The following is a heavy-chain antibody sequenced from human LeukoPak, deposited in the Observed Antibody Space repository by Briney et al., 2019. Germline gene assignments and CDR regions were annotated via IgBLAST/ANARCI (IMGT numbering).Heavy chain of an antibody. CDR3: ARDVNRCCSSTSCPRFDP. D-gene: IGHD2-2*01. Sequence: ASVKVSCKASGYTFTSYGISWVRQAPGQGLEWMGWISAYNGNTNYAQKLQGRVTMTTDTSTSTAYMELRSLRSDDTAVYYCARDVNRCCSSTSCPRFDPWGQGTLVTVSS. V-gene: IGHV1-18*01. J-gene: IGHJ5*02. CDR2: ISAYNGNT. CDR1: GYTFTSYG.